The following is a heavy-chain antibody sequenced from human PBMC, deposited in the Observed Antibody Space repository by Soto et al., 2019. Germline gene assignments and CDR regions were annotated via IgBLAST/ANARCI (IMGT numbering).Heavy chain of an antibody. CDR1: GYSFTSYW. Sequence: PGESLKISCKGSGYSFTSYWISWVRQMPGKVLEWMGRIDPSDSYTNYSPSFQGHVTISADKSISTAYLQWSSLKASDTAMYYCARLNSSSQPATTRYYYGMDVWGQGXTVTVYS. D-gene: IGHD6-13*01. CDR3: ARLNSSSQPATTRYYYGMDV. V-gene: IGHV5-10-1*01. CDR2: IDPSDSYT. J-gene: IGHJ6*02.